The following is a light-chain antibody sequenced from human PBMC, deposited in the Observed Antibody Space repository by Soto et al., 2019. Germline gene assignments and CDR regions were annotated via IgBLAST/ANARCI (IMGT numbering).Light chain of an antibody. J-gene: IGLJ3*02. V-gene: IGLV2-14*01. Sequence: QSALTQPASVSGSPGQSITISCTGTSSDVGAYTSVSWYQQHPGKAPKLMIYEVSNRPSGVSNRFSGSKSANTASLTISGLQADDEAHYYCAAWDDSLSGLWVFGGGTKLTVL. CDR2: EVS. CDR1: SSDVGAYTS. CDR3: AAWDDSLSGLWV.